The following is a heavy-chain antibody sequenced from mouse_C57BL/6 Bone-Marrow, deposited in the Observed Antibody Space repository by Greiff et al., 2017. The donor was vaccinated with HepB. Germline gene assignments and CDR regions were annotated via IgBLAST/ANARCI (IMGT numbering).Heavy chain of an antibody. V-gene: IGHV3-8*01. D-gene: IGHD3-3*01. CDR1: GYSITSDY. CDR3: ARYLARGGWYFDV. Sequence: EVKLMESGPGLAKPSQTLSLTCSVTGYSITSDYWNWIRKFPGNKLEYMGYISYSGSTYYNPSHTSRISITRDTSKNQYYLQLNSVTTGDTATYYCARYLARGGWYFDVWGTGTTVTVSS. CDR2: ISYSGST. J-gene: IGHJ1*03.